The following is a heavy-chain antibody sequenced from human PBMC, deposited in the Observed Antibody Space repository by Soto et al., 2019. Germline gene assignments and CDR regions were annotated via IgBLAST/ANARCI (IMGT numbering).Heavy chain of an antibody. V-gene: IGHV4-39*07. J-gene: IGHJ4*02. CDR2: IYYSGST. D-gene: IGHD6-19*01. CDR3: ARRLIAVAGGGVSDY. CDR1: GGSISSSNYY. Sequence: PSETLSLTCTVSGGSISSSNYYWGWIRQPPGKGLEWIGSIYYSGSTYYNPSLKSRVTISVDTSKNQFSLKLSSVTAADTAVYYCARRLIAVAGGGVSDYWGQGTLVTVSS.